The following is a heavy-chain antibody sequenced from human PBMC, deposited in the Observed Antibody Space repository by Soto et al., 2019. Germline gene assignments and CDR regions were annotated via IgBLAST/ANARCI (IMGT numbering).Heavy chain of an antibody. J-gene: IGHJ5*02. CDR2: IYYSGST. V-gene: IGHV4-39*01. Sequence: PSETLSLTCTVSGGSISSRGYYWGWIRQPPGKGLEWIGTIYYSGSTYYNPSLKSRVTISVDTSKNQFSLKLSSVTAADTAVYYCATSNWFDPRGQGTLVTVSS. CDR1: GGSISSRGYY. CDR3: ATSNWFDP.